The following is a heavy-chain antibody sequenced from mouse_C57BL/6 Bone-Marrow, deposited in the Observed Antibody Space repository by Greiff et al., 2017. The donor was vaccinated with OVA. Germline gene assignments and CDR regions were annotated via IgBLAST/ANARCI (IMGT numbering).Heavy chain of an antibody. Sequence: VQLQQSGAELVKPGASVKMSCKASGYTFTSYWITWVKQRPGQGLEWIGDIYPGSGSTNYNEKFKSKATLTVDTSSSTAYMQLSSLTSEDSAVYYCARSITTVVATYDYWGQGTTLTVSS. CDR2: IYPGSGST. D-gene: IGHD1-1*01. CDR1: GYTFTSYW. CDR3: ARSITTVVATYDY. J-gene: IGHJ2*01. V-gene: IGHV1-55*01.